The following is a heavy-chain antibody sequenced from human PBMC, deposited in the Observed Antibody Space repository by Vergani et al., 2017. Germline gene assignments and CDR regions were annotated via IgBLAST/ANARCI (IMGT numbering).Heavy chain of an antibody. V-gene: IGHV4-59*01. J-gene: IGHJ6*02. D-gene: IGHD6-13*01. Sequence: QVQLQESGPGLVQPSETLSLTCTVSGGSISSYYWSWIRQPPGKGLEWIGYIYYSGSTNYNPSLKSRVTISVDTSKNQFSLKLSSVTAADTAVYYCTSQYSSSWYYYYGMDVWGQGTTVTVSS. CDR2: IYYSGST. CDR1: GGSISSYY. CDR3: TSQYSSSWYYYYGMDV.